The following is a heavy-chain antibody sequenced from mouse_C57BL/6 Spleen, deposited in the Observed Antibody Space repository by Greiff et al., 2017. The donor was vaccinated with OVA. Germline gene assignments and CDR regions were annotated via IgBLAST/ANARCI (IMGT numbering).Heavy chain of an antibody. CDR2: INPYNGGT. D-gene: IGHD3-2*02. V-gene: IGHV1-19*01. J-gene: IGHJ2*01. CDR3: ARGGTAQATGYFDY. Sequence: EVQLQQSGPVLVKPGASVKMSCKASGYTFTDYYMNWVKQSHGKSLEWIGVINPYNGGTSYNQKFKGKATLTVDKSSSTAYMELNSLTSEDSAVYYCARGGTAQATGYFDYWGQGTTLTVSS. CDR1: GYTFTDYY.